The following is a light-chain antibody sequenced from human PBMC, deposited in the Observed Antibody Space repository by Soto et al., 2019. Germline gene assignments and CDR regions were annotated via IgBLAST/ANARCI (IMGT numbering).Light chain of an antibody. CDR1: NSNLGAGYD. Sequence: QSVLTQPPSVSGAPGQRGTISCTGTNSNLGAGYDVHWYQQLPGAAPKLVIFGNRNRPAGVPERFAGSKSGTSASLAITGRQAEAEADYYCKAYDYSLTAFVVGGGTKLAVL. J-gene: IGLJ3*02. V-gene: IGLV1-40*01. CDR3: KAYDYSLTAFV. CDR2: GNR.